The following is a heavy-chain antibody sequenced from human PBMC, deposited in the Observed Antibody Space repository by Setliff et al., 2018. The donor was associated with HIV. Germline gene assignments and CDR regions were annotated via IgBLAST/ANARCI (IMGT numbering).Heavy chain of an antibody. CDR3: ARVRDGSGSYYYYYYYYGMDV. D-gene: IGHD3-10*01. CDR1: GASITSYF. CDR2: ISYSGTT. Sequence: KPSETLSLTCTVSGASITSYFWSWIRQPPGKGLEWIGYISYSGTTNYNPSLKSRVTISVDTSQNQFSLKLNSVTAADTAVYYCARVRDGSGSYYYYYYYYGMDVWGQGTTVTVSS. V-gene: IGHV4-59*01. J-gene: IGHJ6*02.